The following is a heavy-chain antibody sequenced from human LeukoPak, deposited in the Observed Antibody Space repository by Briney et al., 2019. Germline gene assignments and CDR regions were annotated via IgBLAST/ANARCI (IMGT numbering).Heavy chain of an antibody. J-gene: IGHJ5*02. CDR3: LRASPYDPST. V-gene: IGHV3-21*01. D-gene: IGHD3-16*01. CDR2: ITNTPNYI. Sequence: PGGSLSLSCAASGFIHYTYTVTWDRQAPGKGLEWVSSITNTPNYIYYADSVKGPFTISRDNSNNSLYLQMDSLRADDTAVYYFLRASPYDPSTWGQGTLVTVSS. CDR1: GFIHYTYT.